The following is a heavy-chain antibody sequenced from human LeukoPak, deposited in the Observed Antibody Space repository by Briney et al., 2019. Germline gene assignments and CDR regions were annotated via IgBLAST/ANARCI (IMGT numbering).Heavy chain of an antibody. V-gene: IGHV5-51*01. J-gene: IGHJ4*02. D-gene: IGHD3-10*01. CDR2: ISPGDSDT. CDR1: GYSFTTYW. CDR3: ARRTHSGSYYNLPFDY. Sequence: GESLKISCKGSGYSFTTYWIGWVRQMPGKGLEWMGVISPGDSDTRYGPSFQGQVTISADKSISTAYLQWSSLKASDTAMYYCARRTHSGSYYNLPFDYWGQGTLVTVSS.